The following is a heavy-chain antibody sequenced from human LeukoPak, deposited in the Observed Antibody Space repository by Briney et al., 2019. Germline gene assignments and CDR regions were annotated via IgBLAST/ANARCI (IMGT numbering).Heavy chain of an antibody. CDR2: ISWNSNSI. Sequence: GGSLRLSCAASGFTFDDYAMHWVRQAPGKGLEWVSGISWNSNSIGYADSVKGRFTISRDNAKNSLYLQLNSLRAEDTALYYCARDGNIAACDYWGQGTLVTVSS. CDR1: GFTFDDYA. CDR3: ARDGNIAACDY. D-gene: IGHD6-25*01. J-gene: IGHJ4*02. V-gene: IGHV3-9*01.